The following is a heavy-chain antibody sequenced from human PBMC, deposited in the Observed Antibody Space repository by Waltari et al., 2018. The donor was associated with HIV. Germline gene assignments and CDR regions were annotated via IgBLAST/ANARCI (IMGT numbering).Heavy chain of an antibody. Sequence: VQLEESGGGVVQPGRSRRLSCAASGFRVSDYGMHWVRQAPGKGLQWVAVIWYDGSKKEYSDSVKGRFTISKDNSKSTLFLQMNSLRVDDTAVYFCARVPFASSWSADSFDVWGPGTRITVSS. CDR1: GFRVSDYG. D-gene: IGHD6-13*01. CDR2: IWYDGSKK. CDR3: ARVPFASSWSADSFDV. V-gene: IGHV3-33*01. J-gene: IGHJ3*01.